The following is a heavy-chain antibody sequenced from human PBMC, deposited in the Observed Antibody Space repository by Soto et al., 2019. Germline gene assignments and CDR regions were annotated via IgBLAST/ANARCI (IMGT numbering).Heavy chain of an antibody. Sequence: GGSLRLSCAASGFTFSSYAMSWVRQAPGKGLEWVSAISGSGGSTYYADSVKGRFTISRDNSKNTLYLQMNSLRAEDTAVYYCAKDSHYDSSGYYYYWGQGTLVTVSS. J-gene: IGHJ4*02. V-gene: IGHV3-23*01. CDR2: ISGSGGST. CDR1: GFTFSSYA. CDR3: AKDSHYDSSGYYYY. D-gene: IGHD3-22*01.